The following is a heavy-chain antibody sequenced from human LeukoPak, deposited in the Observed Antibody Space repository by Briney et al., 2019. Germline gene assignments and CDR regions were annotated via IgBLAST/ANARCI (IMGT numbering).Heavy chain of an antibody. V-gene: IGHV3-21*01. J-gene: IGHJ3*02. Sequence: PGGSLRLSCAASGFTFSSYSMNWVRQAPGKGLEWVSSISSSSSYIYYADSVKGRFTISRDNSKNTLYLQMNSLRAEDTAVYYCARVGGRGQGAFDIWGQGTMVTVSS. D-gene: IGHD3-16*01. CDR2: ISSSSSYI. CDR3: ARVGGRGQGAFDI. CDR1: GFTFSSYS.